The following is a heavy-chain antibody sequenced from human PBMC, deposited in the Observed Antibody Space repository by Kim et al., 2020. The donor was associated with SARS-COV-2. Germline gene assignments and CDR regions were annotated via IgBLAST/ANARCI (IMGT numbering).Heavy chain of an antibody. CDR2: IIPIFGTA. V-gene: IGHV1-69*13. CDR3: ARVSGGYRVLGY. Sequence: SVKVSCKASGGTFSSYAISWVRQAPGQGLEWMGGIIPIFGTANYAQKFQGRVTITADESTSTAYMELSSLRSEDTAVYYCARVSGGYRVLGYWGQGTLVTVSS. D-gene: IGHD1-26*01. J-gene: IGHJ4*02. CDR1: GGTFSSYA.